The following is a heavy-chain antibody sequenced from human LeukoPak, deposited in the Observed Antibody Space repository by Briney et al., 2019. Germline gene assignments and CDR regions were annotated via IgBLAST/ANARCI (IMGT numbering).Heavy chain of an antibody. V-gene: IGHV1-69*13. CDR3: AREDPRYCSGGSCYSFGY. J-gene: IGHJ4*02. CDR1: GGTFSSYA. D-gene: IGHD2-15*01. CDR2: IIPIFGTA. Sequence: ASVKVSCTASGGTFSSYAISWVRQAPGQGLEWMGGIIPIFGTANYAQKFQGRVTITADESTSTAYMELSSLRSEDTAVYYCAREDPRYCSGGSCYSFGYWGQGTLVTVSS.